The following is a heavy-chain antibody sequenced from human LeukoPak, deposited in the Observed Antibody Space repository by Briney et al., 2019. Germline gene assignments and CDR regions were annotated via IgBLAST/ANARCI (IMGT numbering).Heavy chain of an antibody. D-gene: IGHD4-23*01. CDR3: ATTLLRWSQRGNY. J-gene: IGHJ4*02. CDR1: GFTFSTYA. V-gene: IGHV3-23*01. CDR2: VRGSGTDT. Sequence: GGSLRLSCAASGFTFSTYAMSWVRQAPGKGLEWVSAVRGSGTDTYYADSVKGRFTISRDNSKNTLYLQMNSLRAEDTAVFYCATTLLRWSQRGNYWGQGTLVTVSS.